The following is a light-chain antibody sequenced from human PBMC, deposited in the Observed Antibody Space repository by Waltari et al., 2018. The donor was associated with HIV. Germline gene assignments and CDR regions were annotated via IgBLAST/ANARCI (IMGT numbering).Light chain of an antibody. CDR1: QSVLYCSNNTNY. V-gene: IGKV4-1*01. Sequence: DIVMTQSPESLAVSLGARATINCKSSQSVLYCSNNTNYLAWFQQKPGPPPKLLIYWASTLESGVPDRFSGSGSGTDFTLTIISLQAEDVAVYYCQHYYTPPYSFGQGTKLEIK. CDR2: WAS. J-gene: IGKJ2*01. CDR3: QHYYTPPYS.